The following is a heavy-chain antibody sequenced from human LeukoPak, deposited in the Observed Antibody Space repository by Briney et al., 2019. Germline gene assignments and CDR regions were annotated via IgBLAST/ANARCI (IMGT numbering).Heavy chain of an antibody. V-gene: IGHV4-59*08. CDR2: IYYSGTT. Sequence: PSETLSLTCTVSGGSISNYCWSWIRQPPGKGLECIGYIYYSGTTNYNPSLKSRVTISVDTSKNQFSLKLSSVTAADTAVYYCARHGGYSSPYLHWGQGSLVTVSS. D-gene: IGHD6-13*01. CDR1: GGSISNYC. J-gene: IGHJ1*01. CDR3: ARHGGYSSPYLH.